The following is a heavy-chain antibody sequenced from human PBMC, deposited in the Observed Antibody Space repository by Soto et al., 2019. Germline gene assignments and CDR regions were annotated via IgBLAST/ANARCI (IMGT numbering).Heavy chain of an antibody. CDR1: GGSISSSSYY. V-gene: IGHV4-39*01. J-gene: IGHJ4*01. CDR3: ASFPAGIAVAGFDY. Sequence: SETLSLTCTVSGGSISSSSYYWGWIRQPPGKGLEWIGSIYYSGSTYYNPSPKSRVTISVDTSKNQFSLKLSSVTAADTAVYYCASFPAGIAVAGFDYWGHGTLVTVS. CDR2: IYYSGST. D-gene: IGHD6-19*01.